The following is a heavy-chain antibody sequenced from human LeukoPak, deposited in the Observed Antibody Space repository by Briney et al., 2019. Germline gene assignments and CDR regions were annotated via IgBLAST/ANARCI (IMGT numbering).Heavy chain of an antibody. CDR1: GYSLHDLP. Sequence: GASVKVSCKLSGYSLHDLPIQWVRQAGTKGLEWMAGFDPENAEIVYAQKFQGRVTMTEDTSTDTAYLELTSLTSDDTALYYCATRGSDFWSGFDHWGQGTQVTVSS. CDR3: ATRGSDFWSGFDH. D-gene: IGHD3-3*01. CDR2: FDPENAEI. J-gene: IGHJ4*02. V-gene: IGHV1-24*01.